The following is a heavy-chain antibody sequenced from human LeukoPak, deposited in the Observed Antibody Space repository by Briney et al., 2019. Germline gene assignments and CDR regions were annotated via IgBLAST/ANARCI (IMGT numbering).Heavy chain of an antibody. CDR3: ASASYDILTGYYGPYYYYGMDV. D-gene: IGHD3-9*01. J-gene: IGHJ6*02. Sequence: ASVKVSCKASGGTFSSYAISWVRQAPGQGLEWMGRIIPILGIANYAQKFQGRVTITADKSTSTAYMELSSLRSEDTAVYYCASASYDILTGYYGPYYYYGMDVWGQGTTVTASS. V-gene: IGHV1-69*04. CDR1: GGTFSSYA. CDR2: IIPILGIA.